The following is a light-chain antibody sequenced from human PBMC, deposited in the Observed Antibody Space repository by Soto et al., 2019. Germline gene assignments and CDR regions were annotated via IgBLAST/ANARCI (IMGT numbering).Light chain of an antibody. Sequence: EIVLTQSPGTLSLSPGERATLSCRASQSVSSNLAWYQQGPGQPPRLLIYGASSRATGIPDRFSGSGSGTDFTLTISRLEPEDFVVYYCQHYGSSRAFGQGTKVEIK. CDR1: QSVSSN. CDR2: GAS. J-gene: IGKJ1*01. V-gene: IGKV3-20*01. CDR3: QHYGSSRA.